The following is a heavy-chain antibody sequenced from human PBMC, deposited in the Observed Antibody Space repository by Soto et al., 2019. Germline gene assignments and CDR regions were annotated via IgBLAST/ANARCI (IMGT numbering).Heavy chain of an antibody. J-gene: IGHJ6*02. Sequence: GASVKVSCKVSGYTLTELSMHWVRQAPGKGPEWMGGFDPEDGETIYAQKFQGRVTMTEDTSTDTAYMELSSLRSEDTAVYYCATAGFSPYGDYHYGMDVWGQGTTVTVSS. CDR2: FDPEDGET. CDR3: ATAGFSPYGDYHYGMDV. V-gene: IGHV1-24*01. D-gene: IGHD4-17*01. CDR1: GYTLTELS.